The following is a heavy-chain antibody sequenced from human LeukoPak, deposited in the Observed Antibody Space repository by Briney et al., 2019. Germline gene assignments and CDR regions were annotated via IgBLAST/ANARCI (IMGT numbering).Heavy chain of an antibody. D-gene: IGHD3-10*01. CDR3: ASHSRLYGYYYYMDV. J-gene: IGHJ6*03. CDR1: GFTFSSYW. Sequence: GGSLRLSCAASGFTFSSYWMHWVRQAPGKGLVWVSRINSDGSSTSYADSVKGRFTISRDNAKNTLYLQMNSLRAEDTAVYYCASHSRLYGYYYYMDVWGKGTTVTVSS. CDR2: INSDGSST. V-gene: IGHV3-74*01.